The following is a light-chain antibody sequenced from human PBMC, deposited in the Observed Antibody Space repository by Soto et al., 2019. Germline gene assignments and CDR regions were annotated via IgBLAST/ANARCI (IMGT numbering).Light chain of an antibody. CDR1: QSVSTF. Sequence: DIQMTQSPSSLSASVGDRVTITCRASQSVSTFVSWFQLKPGKAPQPLIYAASSLQTGVPSRFSGSGSGTDFTLIISSLQPEDFATYYCQQSYNRPLTFVGGTKVEVK. V-gene: IGKV1-39*01. J-gene: IGKJ4*01. CDR2: AAS. CDR3: QQSYNRPLT.